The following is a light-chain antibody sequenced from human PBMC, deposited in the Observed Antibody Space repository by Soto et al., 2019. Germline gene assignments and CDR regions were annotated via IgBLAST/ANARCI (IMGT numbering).Light chain of an antibody. CDR1: SGHSSYA. CDR3: QTWGTGPYVV. J-gene: IGLJ2*01. V-gene: IGLV4-69*01. CDR2: LNSDGSH. Sequence: QPVLTQSPSASASLGASVKLTCTLSSGHSSYAIAWHQQQPEKGPRYLMKLNSDGSHSKGDGIPDRFSGSSSGAERYLTISSLQSEDEGDYYCQTWGTGPYVVFGGGTKLTVL.